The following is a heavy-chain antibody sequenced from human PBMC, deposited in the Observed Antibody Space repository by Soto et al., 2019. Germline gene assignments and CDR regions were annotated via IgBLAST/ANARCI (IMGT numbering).Heavy chain of an antibody. Sequence: SETLSLTCTVSGGSISSGGYCWSWIRQHPGKGLEWIGYIYYSGSTYYNPSLKSRVTISVDTSKNQFSLKLSSVTAADTAVYYCAGGGGYSYGSDYWGQGTLVTVS. CDR3: AGGGGYSYGSDY. V-gene: IGHV4-31*03. CDR2: IYYSGST. CDR1: GGSISSGGYC. J-gene: IGHJ4*02. D-gene: IGHD5-18*01.